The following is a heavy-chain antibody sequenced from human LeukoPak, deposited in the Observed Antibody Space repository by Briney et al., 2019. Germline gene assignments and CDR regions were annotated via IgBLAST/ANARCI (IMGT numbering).Heavy chain of an antibody. V-gene: IGHV4-34*01. CDR2: TNHSGST. CDR1: GGSFSGYY. J-gene: IGHJ4*02. D-gene: IGHD4-17*01. Sequence: SETLSLTCAVYGGSFSGYYWSWIRQPPGKGLEWIGETNHSGSTNYNPSLKSRVTISVDTSKNQFSLKLSSVTAADTAVYYCARSDYGDFIFYFDYWGQGTLVTVSS. CDR3: ARSDYGDFIFYFDY.